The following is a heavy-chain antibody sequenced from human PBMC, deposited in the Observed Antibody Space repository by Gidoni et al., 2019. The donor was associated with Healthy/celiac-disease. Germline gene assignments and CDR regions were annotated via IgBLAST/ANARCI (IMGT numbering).Heavy chain of an antibody. CDR1: GYTFTSYD. J-gene: IGHJ3*02. Sequence: QVQLVQSGAEVKKPGASVKVSCKASGYTFTSYDINGGRQATGQGLEWMGWMNPNSGNTGYAQKFQGRVTMTRNTSISTAYMELSSLRSEDTAVYYCARAIVVVAARGAFDIWGQGTMVTVSS. CDR3: ARAIVVVAARGAFDI. V-gene: IGHV1-8*01. CDR2: MNPNSGNT. D-gene: IGHD2-15*01.